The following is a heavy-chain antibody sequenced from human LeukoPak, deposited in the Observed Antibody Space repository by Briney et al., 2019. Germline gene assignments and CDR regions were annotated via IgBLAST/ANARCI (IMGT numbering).Heavy chain of an antibody. CDR3: ARAQQWLVPDY. CDR2: IYYSGGT. D-gene: IGHD6-19*01. V-gene: IGHV4-59*01. CDR1: GGSISSYY. J-gene: IGHJ4*02. Sequence: PSETLSLTCTVSGGSISSYYWSWIRQPPGKGLEWIGYIYYSGGTNYNPSLKSRVTISVDTSKNQFSLKLSSVTAADTAVYYCARAQQWLVPDYWGQGTLVTVSS.